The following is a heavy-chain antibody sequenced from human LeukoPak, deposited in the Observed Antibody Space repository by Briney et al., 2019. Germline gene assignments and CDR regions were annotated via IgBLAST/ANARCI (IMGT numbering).Heavy chain of an antibody. CDR3: AREVIVEVVTARVFDP. J-gene: IGHJ5*02. CDR2: IYYSGST. V-gene: IGHV4-31*03. Sequence: SETLSLTCTVSGGSISSGGYYWSWIRQHPGKGLEWIGYIYYSGSTYYNPSLKSRVTISVDTSKNHFSLKLRSVTAADTAVYYCAREVIVEVVTARVFDPWGQGTLVTVSS. CDR1: GGSISSGGYY. D-gene: IGHD2-21*02.